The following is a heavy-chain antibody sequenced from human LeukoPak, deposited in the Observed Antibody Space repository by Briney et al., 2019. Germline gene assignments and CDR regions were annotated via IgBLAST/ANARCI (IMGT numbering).Heavy chain of an antibody. Sequence: SGGSLRLSCAASGFTFSSYAMSWVRQAPGKGLEWVSAIRGSGDNTLYADSVKGRFTISRDNSKNTLYLQMNSLRDADTAVYYCAKGRQRFLEWLLIDYWGQGILVTVSS. V-gene: IGHV3-23*01. D-gene: IGHD3-3*01. CDR1: GFTFSSYA. J-gene: IGHJ4*02. CDR3: AKGRQRFLEWLLIDY. CDR2: IRGSGDNT.